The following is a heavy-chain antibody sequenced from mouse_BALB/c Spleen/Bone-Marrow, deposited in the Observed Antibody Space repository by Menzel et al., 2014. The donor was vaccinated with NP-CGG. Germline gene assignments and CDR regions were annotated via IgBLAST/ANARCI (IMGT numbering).Heavy chain of an antibody. CDR1: GYSFTSYY. J-gene: IGHJ2*01. D-gene: IGHD4-1*01. Sequence: EVQLQQSGPELMKPGASVKISCKASGYSFTSYYMHWVKQSHGKSLEWIGYIDPFNGGTSYNQKFKGKATLTVDKSSTTAYMHLISLTSEDSAVYYCARNWDFDYWGQGTTLTVSS. CDR2: IDPFNGGT. CDR3: ARNWDFDY. V-gene: IGHV1S135*01.